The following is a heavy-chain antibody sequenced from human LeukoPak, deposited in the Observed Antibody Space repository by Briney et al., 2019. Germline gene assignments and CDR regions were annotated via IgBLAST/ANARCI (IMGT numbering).Heavy chain of an antibody. Sequence: AGGSLRLSCAASGFTFSDTWMHWVRQAPGKGLVWVSRIRSDGSDTRYAESVKGRFTISRDNFKNTLYLQMTSQRAEDTAVYYCARATYYYDSSGSWYFDLWGRGTLVTVSS. CDR1: GFTFSDTW. V-gene: IGHV3-74*01. J-gene: IGHJ2*01. D-gene: IGHD3-22*01. CDR3: ARATYYYDSSGSWYFDL. CDR2: IRSDGSDT.